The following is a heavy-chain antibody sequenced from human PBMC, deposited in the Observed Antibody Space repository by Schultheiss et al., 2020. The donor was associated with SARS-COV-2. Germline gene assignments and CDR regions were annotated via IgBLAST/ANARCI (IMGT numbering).Heavy chain of an antibody. CDR1: GGSISSGSYY. Sequence: LRLSCTVSGGSISSGSYYWSWIRQPAGKGLEWIGRIYTSGSTNYNPSLKSRVTISVDTSKNQFSLKLTSVTAADTAIYYCATSRSGYYRGIDYWGQGTQVTVSS. CDR3: ATSRSGYYRGIDY. J-gene: IGHJ4*02. CDR2: IYTSGST. V-gene: IGHV4-61*02. D-gene: IGHD5-12*01.